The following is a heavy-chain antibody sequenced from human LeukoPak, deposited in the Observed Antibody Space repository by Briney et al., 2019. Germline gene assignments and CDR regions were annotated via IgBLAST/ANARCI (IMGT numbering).Heavy chain of an antibody. Sequence: GGSLRLSCAASGFTVSSNYMSWVRPAPGKGLEWVSVIYSGGSTYYADSVKGRFTISRDNSKNTLYLQMNSLRAEDTAVYYCARESVDYYYYYYGMDVWGQGTTVTVSS. J-gene: IGHJ6*02. D-gene: IGHD2-15*01. CDR3: ARESVDYYYYYYGMDV. CDR1: GFTVSSNY. CDR2: IYSGGST. V-gene: IGHV3-66*01.